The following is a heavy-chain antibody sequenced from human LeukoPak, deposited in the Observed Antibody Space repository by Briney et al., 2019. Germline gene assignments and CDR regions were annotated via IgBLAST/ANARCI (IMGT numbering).Heavy chain of an antibody. V-gene: IGHV4-59*01. CDR2: IYYSGST. J-gene: IGHJ5*01. CDR3: AKSGDRWFYF. CDR1: VGSILRYL. D-gene: IGHD4-17*01. Sequence: SETLPQTLPCRVGSILRYLRGSIGQPPGQGLEWIGYIYYSGSTIYNPSLKSRVTISVDTSKNQFSLKLSSVTAADTAGDYCAKSGDRWFYFWGRGNLVTVSS.